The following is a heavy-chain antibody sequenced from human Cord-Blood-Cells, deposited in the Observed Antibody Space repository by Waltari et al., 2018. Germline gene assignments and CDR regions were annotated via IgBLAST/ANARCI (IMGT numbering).Heavy chain of an antibody. D-gene: IGHD6-13*01. Sequence: EVQLVQSGAEVKKPGESLKISCKGSGYSFTSYWIGWVRQMPGKGLAWMGFIYPCDSETRYRPSLQGQVTISADKSISTAYLQWSSLKASDTAMYYCARRRAAAGIGGVDPWGQGTLVTVSS. CDR3: ARRRAAAGIGGVDP. V-gene: IGHV5-51*01. CDR2: IYPCDSET. CDR1: GYSFTSYW. J-gene: IGHJ5*02.